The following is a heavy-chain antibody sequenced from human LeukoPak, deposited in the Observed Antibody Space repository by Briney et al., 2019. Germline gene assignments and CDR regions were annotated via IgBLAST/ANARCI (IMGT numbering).Heavy chain of an antibody. D-gene: IGHD3-9*01. Sequence: SETLSLTCTVSGGSISSSSYYWGWIRQPPGKGLEWIGSIYYSGSTYYNPSPKSRVTISVDTSKNQFSLKLSSVTAADTAVYYCARVNDYDILTGYSNNWFDPWGQGTLVTVSS. J-gene: IGHJ5*02. CDR1: GGSISSSSYY. CDR3: ARVNDYDILTGYSNNWFDP. CDR2: IYYSGST. V-gene: IGHV4-39*07.